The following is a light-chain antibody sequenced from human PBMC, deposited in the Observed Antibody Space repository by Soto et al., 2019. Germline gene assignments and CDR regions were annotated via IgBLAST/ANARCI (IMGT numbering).Light chain of an antibody. CDR2: LEGSGSY. Sequence: QLVLTQSSSASASLGPSVNLTCTLSSGHSSYIIAWHQQQPGKAPRYLMKLEGSGSYNKGSGVPDRFSGSSSGADRYLTISNLQFEDEADYYCETWDSNTVVFGGGTKLTVL. CDR1: SGHSSYI. CDR3: ETWDSNTVV. J-gene: IGLJ2*01. V-gene: IGLV4-60*02.